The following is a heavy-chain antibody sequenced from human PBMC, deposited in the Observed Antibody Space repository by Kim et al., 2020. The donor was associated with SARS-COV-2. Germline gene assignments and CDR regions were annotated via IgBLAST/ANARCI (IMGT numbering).Heavy chain of an antibody. Sequence: GGSLRLSCAASGFTFSSYAMSWVRQAPGKGLEWVSAISGSGGSTYYADSVKGRFTISRDNSKNTLYLQMNSLRAEDMAVYYCAKDHGSGAVYYYYYGMDVWGQGTTVTVSS. J-gene: IGHJ6*02. CDR2: ISGSGGST. V-gene: IGHV3-23*01. D-gene: IGHD3-10*01. CDR3: AKDHGSGAVYYYYYGMDV. CDR1: GFTFSSYA.